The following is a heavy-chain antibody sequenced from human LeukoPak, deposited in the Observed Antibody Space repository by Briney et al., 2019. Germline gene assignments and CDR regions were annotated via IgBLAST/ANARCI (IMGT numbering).Heavy chain of an antibody. D-gene: IGHD6-19*01. CDR1: GYTFTSYG. CDR2: ISAYNGNT. J-gene: IGHJ6*03. CDR3: ARVYSSGWYSYYYMDV. Sequence: GASVKVSCKASGYTFTSYGISWVRQAPGQGLEWMGWISAYNGNTNYAQKLQGRVTMTTDTSTSTAYMELRSLRSDDTAVYYCARVYSSGWYSYYYMDVWGKGTTVTVSS. V-gene: IGHV1-18*01.